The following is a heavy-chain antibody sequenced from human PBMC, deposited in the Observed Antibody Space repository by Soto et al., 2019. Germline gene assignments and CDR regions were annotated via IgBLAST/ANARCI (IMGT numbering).Heavy chain of an antibody. CDR1: GFTFSSYA. CDR3: VKERQQLVFYYYYYGMDV. V-gene: IGHV3-64D*08. D-gene: IGHD6-13*01. CDR2: ISSNGGST. J-gene: IGHJ6*02. Sequence: WGSMRLSCSASGFTFSSYAMHWVRQAQGKGLEYVSAISSNGGSTYYADSVKGRFTISRDNSKNTLYLQMSSLRAEDTAVYYCVKERQQLVFYYYYYGMDVWGQGTTVTVSS.